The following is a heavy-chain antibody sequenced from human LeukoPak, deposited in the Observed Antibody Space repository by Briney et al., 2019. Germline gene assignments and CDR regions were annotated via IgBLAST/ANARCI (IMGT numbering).Heavy chain of an antibody. Sequence: PSETWSLTCAVYGGSFSGYYWSWIGQPPRKGLEWIGEINASGSTNYNPSLKSRVTISVDTSKNQFSLKLSSVTAADTAVYYCARRRTKVRGVDYWGQGTLVTVSS. V-gene: IGHV4-34*01. D-gene: IGHD3-10*01. CDR3: ARRRTKVRGVDY. CDR1: GGSFSGYY. J-gene: IGHJ4*02. CDR2: INASGST.